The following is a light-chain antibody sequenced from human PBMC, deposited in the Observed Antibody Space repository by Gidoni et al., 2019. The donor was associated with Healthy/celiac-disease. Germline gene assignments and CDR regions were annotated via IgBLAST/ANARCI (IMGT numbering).Light chain of an antibody. V-gene: IGKV1-5*03. CDR1: QSISSW. J-gene: IGKJ2*01. CDR3: QQYNSYPYT. Sequence: GHRVTITCRASQSISSWLAWYQQKPGKAPKLLIYKASSLESGVPSRFSGSGSGTEFTLTISSLQPDDFATYYCQQYNSYPYTFGQGTKLEIK. CDR2: KAS.